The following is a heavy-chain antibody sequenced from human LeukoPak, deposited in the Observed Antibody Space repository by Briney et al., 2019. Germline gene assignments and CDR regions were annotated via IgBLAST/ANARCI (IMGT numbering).Heavy chain of an antibody. D-gene: IGHD6-13*01. J-gene: IGHJ4*02. CDR1: GYTFTGYY. Sequence: GASVKVSCKASGYTFTGYYMHWVRQAPGQGLEWMGWINPKTGGTKYAQSFQVRVTMTRDTSISTAYMELSRLRSDDTAVYYCARMYSSSHFPFDCWGQGTLVTVSS. CDR2: INPKTGGT. V-gene: IGHV1-2*02. CDR3: ARMYSSSHFPFDC.